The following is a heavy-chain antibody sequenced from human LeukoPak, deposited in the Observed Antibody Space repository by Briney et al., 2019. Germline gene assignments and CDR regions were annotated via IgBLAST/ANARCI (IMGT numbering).Heavy chain of an antibody. J-gene: IGHJ4*02. D-gene: IGHD5-12*01. CDR2: ISGSGGST. CDR3: AKELYVDIVATIPDY. CDR1: GFTFSSYA. Sequence: AGVSLRLSCAASGFTFSSYAMSWVRQAPGKGLEWVSAISGSGGSTYYADSVKGRFTISRDNSKNTLYLQMNSLRAEDTAVYYCAKELYVDIVATIPDYWGQGTLVTVSS. V-gene: IGHV3-23*01.